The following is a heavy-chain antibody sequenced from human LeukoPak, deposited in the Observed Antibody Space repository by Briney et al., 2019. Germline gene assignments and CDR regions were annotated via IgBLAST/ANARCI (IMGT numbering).Heavy chain of an antibody. CDR3: ARQVTQNLASHRVWFDP. Sequence: GEPLKISCKGSGYSVPTHWIAWVRQMPGKGLEWMGIIYPGDSDTTYSPSFQGQVSISVDKSISTAYFQWSSLKASDTAMYYCARQVTQNLASHRVWFDPWGQGTLVTVSS. J-gene: IGHJ5*02. V-gene: IGHV5-51*01. D-gene: IGHD3-3*02. CDR1: GYSVPTHW. CDR2: IYPGDSDT.